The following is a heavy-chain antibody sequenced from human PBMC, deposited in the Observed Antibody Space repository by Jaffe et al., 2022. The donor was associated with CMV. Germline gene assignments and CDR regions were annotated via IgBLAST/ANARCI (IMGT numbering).Heavy chain of an antibody. CDR3: ARGPSNPSYYYYYMDV. J-gene: IGHJ6*03. Sequence: EVQLVESGGGLVQPGGSLRLSCAASGFTFSSYWMHWVRQAPGKGLMWVSRINRDGTTTSYADSVKGRFTISRDNAKNTLYLQMNSLRAEDTAVYYCARGPSNPSYYYYYMDVWGKGTTVTVSS. V-gene: IGHV3-74*01. D-gene: IGHD4-4*01. CDR2: INRDGTTT. CDR1: GFTFSSYW.